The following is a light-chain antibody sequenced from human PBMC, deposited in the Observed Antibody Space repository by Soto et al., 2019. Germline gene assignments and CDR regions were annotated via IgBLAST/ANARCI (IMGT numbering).Light chain of an antibody. CDR2: DVS. Sequence: QSALTQPRSVSGSPGQSVTISCTGTSSVVGGYNYVSWYQQHPGKAPKLMIYDVSKRPSGVPDRFSGSKSGNTASLTISGLQAEDEADYYCCSYAGSYTLVVFGGGTKVTVL. CDR3: CSYAGSYTLVV. J-gene: IGLJ2*01. V-gene: IGLV2-11*01. CDR1: SSVVGGYNY.